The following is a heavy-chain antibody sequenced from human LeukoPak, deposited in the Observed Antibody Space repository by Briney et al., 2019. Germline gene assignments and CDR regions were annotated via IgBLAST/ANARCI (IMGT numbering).Heavy chain of an antibody. CDR3: ARVRYYDKGDDY. CDR1: GGSFSGYY. Sequence: SETLSLTCAVYGGSFSGYYWSWIRQPPGKGLEWIGEINHSGSTYYNPSLKSRVTISVDTSKNQFSLKLSSVTAADTAVYYCARVRYYDKGDDYWGQGTLVTVSS. D-gene: IGHD3-22*01. J-gene: IGHJ4*02. V-gene: IGHV4-34*01. CDR2: INHSGST.